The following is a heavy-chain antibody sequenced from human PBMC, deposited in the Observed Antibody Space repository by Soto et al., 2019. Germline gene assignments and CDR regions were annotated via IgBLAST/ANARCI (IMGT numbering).Heavy chain of an antibody. CDR2: IYPGDSDT. CDR3: ARTAAAGKYYYGMDV. V-gene: IGHV5-51*01. Sequence: PGESLKISCKGSGYSFTSYWIGWVRQMPEKGLECMGIIYPGDSDTRYSPSFQGQVTISADKSISTAYLQWSSLKASDTAMYYCARTAAAGKYYYGMDVWGQGTTVTVSS. J-gene: IGHJ6*02. CDR1: GYSFTSYW. D-gene: IGHD6-13*01.